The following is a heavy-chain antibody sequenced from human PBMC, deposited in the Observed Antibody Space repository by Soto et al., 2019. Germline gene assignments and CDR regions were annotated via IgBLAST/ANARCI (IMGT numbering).Heavy chain of an antibody. J-gene: IGHJ6*02. V-gene: IGHV5-10-1*01. D-gene: IGHD3-10*01. CDR3: ARGDYGSGSSPYYYYGMDV. CDR1: GYSFTSYW. Sequence: GESLKISCKGSGYSFTSYWISWVRQMPGKGLEWMGRIDPSDSYTNYSPSFQGHVAISADKSISTAYLQWSSLKASDTAMYYCARGDYGSGSSPYYYYGMDVWGQGTTVTVSS. CDR2: IDPSDSYT.